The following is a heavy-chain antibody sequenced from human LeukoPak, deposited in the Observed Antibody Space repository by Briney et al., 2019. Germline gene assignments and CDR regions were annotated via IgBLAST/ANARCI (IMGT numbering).Heavy chain of an antibody. J-gene: IGHJ4*02. CDR2: IIWNSGTI. Sequence: TGGSLRLSCAASGFSFGDYAMHWVRQAPGKGLEWVSGIIWNSGTIGYADSVKGRFTISRDNAKNSLYLQTNSLRPEDTALYYCVKARDTGGYYYRGDFDYWGQGTLVTVSS. CDR1: GFSFGDYA. D-gene: IGHD3-22*01. V-gene: IGHV3-9*01. CDR3: VKARDTGGYYYRGDFDY.